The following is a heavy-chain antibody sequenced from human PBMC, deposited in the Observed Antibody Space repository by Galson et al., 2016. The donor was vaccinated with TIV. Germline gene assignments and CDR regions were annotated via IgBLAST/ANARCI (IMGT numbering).Heavy chain of an antibody. J-gene: IGHJ6*02. D-gene: IGHD2-21*01. CDR3: ARDRRHCGNECYLYYYYGMDV. Sequence: SLRLSCAASGFTVSSNYMTWVRQAPGRGLQWVSIISSGGSTNYVDSVKGRFTISRDFSKNTLFLQMHSLRAEDSAVYYCARDRRHCGNECYLYYYYGMDVWGHGTTVTVSS. CDR2: ISSGGST. CDR1: GFTVSSNY. V-gene: IGHV3-66*02.